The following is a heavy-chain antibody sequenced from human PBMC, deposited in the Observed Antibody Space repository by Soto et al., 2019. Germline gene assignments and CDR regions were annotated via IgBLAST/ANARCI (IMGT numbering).Heavy chain of an antibody. Sequence: SDTLSLTWAVYRGSFSGYYGVLILQPRWKGLEWIVEINHSGSTNYNPSLKSRVTISVDTSKNQFSLKLSSVTAADTAVYYCARGGPGSSWPYYYYYGMDVWGQGTTVTVSS. CDR1: RGSFSGYY. D-gene: IGHD6-13*01. J-gene: IGHJ6*02. CDR3: ARGGPGSSWPYYYYYGMDV. V-gene: IGHV4-34*01. CDR2: INHSGST.